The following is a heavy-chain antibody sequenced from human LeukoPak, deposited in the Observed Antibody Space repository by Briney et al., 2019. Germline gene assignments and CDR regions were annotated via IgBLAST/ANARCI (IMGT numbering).Heavy chain of an antibody. CDR1: GGSFTNQF. V-gene: IGHV4-34*01. J-gene: IGHJ4*02. Sequence: SETLSLTCGVSGGSFTNQFWTWIRQAPGQGLEWIGDINHNRVTNYHPSLKSRVTISADTSNSLSLRSVTAADTAVYFCAWHYVWGRFDSWGQGTLVTVSS. CDR3: AWHYVWGRFDS. D-gene: IGHD3-16*01. CDR2: INHNRVT.